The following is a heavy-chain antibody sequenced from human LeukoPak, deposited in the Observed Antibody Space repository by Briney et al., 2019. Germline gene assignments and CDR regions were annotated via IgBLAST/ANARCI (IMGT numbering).Heavy chain of an antibody. D-gene: IGHD1-26*01. CDR3: AMATWVGGLDY. CDR2: ISFDGGNK. Sequence: GGSLRLSCAASGFTFSNAWMSWVRQAPGKGLEWVAIISFDGGNKYYADSVKGRFTISRDNSKNTLYLQMNSLRAEDTAVYYCAMATWVGGLDYWGQGTLVTVSS. CDR1: GFTFSNAW. V-gene: IGHV3-30-3*01. J-gene: IGHJ4*02.